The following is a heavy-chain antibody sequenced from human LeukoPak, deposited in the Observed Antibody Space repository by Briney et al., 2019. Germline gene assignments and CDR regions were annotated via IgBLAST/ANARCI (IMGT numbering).Heavy chain of an antibody. CDR2: INWNGGST. CDR1: GFTFDDYG. V-gene: IGHV3-20*04. Sequence: GGSLRLSCAASGFTFDDYGMSWVRQAPGKGLEWVSGINWNGGSTGYADSVKGRFTISRDNAKNSLYLQMNSLRAEDTALYYCARPRTRVTRGAFDYWGQGTLVTVSS. D-gene: IGHD4-17*01. J-gene: IGHJ4*02. CDR3: ARPRTRVTRGAFDY.